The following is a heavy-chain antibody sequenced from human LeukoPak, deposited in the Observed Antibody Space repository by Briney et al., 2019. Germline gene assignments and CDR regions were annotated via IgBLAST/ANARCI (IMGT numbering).Heavy chain of an antibody. CDR1: GGSISSYY. V-gene: IGHV4-59*01. CDR2: IYYSGST. J-gene: IGHJ6*03. CDR3: ARSLSHYNYYYMDV. Sequence: PSETLSLTCTVSGGSISSYYWSWIRQPPGKGLEWIGYIYYSGSTNYNPSLKSRVTISVDTSKNQLSLKLSSVTAADTAVYYCARSLSHYNYYYMDVWGKGTTVTVSS.